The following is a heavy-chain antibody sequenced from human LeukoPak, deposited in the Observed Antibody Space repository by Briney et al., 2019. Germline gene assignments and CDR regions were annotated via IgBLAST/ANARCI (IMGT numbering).Heavy chain of an antibody. CDR2: IYSGGST. D-gene: IGHD2-2*01. J-gene: IGHJ6*02. CDR1: GFTFSSNY. CDR3: ARDSIVVVPAARVGLYYYGMDV. V-gene: IGHV3-66*01. Sequence: GGSLRLSCAASGFTFSSNYMSWVRQAPGKGLEWVSVIYSGGSTYYSDSVKGRFTISRDNSKNTLYLQMNSLRAEDTAVYYCARDSIVVVPAARVGLYYYGMDVWGQGTTVTVSS.